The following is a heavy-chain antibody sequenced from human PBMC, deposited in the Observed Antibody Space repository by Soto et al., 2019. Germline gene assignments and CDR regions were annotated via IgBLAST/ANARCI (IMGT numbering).Heavy chain of an antibody. D-gene: IGHD6-13*01. Sequence: PSETLSLTCTVSGGSISSSSYYWGWIRQPPGKGLEWIGSIYYSGSTSYNPSLKSRVTISVDTSKNRFSLRLSSVTAADTAVYYCARHLGIAATVRAFDIWGQGTMVTVSS. CDR3: ARHLGIAATVRAFDI. V-gene: IGHV4-39*01. CDR2: IYYSGST. CDR1: GGSISSSSYY. J-gene: IGHJ3*02.